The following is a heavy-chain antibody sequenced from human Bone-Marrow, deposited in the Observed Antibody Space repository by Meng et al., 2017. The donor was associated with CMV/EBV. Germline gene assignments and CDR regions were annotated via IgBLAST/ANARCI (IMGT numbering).Heavy chain of an antibody. CDR3: ARDMVPYYYYGMDV. D-gene: IGHD6-13*01. CDR2: MNPNSGGT. J-gene: IGHJ6*02. CDR1: GYTFTSYD. V-gene: IGHV1-2*02. Sequence: ASVKVSCKASGYTFTSYDINWVRQATGQGLEWMGWMNPNSGGTNYAQKFQGRVTMTRDTSISTAYMELSRLRSDDTAVYYCARDMVPYYYYGMDVWGQGTTVTVYS.